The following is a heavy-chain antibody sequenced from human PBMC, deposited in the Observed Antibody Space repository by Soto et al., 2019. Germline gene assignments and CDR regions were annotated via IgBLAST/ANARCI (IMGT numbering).Heavy chain of an antibody. Sequence: GSGPTLVNPTQTLTLTCTFSGFSLSTSGVGVGWIRQPPGKALEWLALIYWNDDKRYSPSLKSRLTITKDTSKKQVVLTMTNMDPVDTATYYCAHRLGETYYDFWSGYYYYYYGMDVWGQGTTVTVSS. CDR1: GFSLSTSGVG. CDR2: IYWNDDK. D-gene: IGHD3-3*01. J-gene: IGHJ6*02. CDR3: AHRLGETYYDFWSGYYYYYYGMDV. V-gene: IGHV2-5*01.